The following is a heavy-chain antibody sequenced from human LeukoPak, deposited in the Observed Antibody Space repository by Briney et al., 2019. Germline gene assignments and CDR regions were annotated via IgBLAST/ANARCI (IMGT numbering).Heavy chain of an antibody. J-gene: IGHJ2*01. V-gene: IGHV4-31*03. CDR1: GVSITSGGYY. Sequence: RPSETLSLTCTVSGVSITSGGYYWSWIRQHPGKGLEWIGYIYYSGSTYYNPSLKSRVTVSVDTSKNQFSLKLTSVTAADTAVYYCARELRNTVVVTATTAYWYFDLWGRGTLVTVSS. CDR3: ARELRNTVVVTATTAYWYFDL. D-gene: IGHD2-21*02. CDR2: IYYSGST.